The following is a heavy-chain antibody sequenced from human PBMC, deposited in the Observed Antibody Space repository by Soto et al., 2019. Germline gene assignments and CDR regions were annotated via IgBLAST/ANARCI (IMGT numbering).Heavy chain of an antibody. V-gene: IGHV3-48*03. D-gene: IGHD3-3*01. Sequence: EVQLVESGGGLVQPGGSLRLSCAASGFTFSSYEMNWVRQAPGKGLEWVSYISSSGSTIYYADSVKGRFTISRDNAKNSLYLQMNSLRAEDTAVYYCARNYDFWSGPMDYYYYGMDVWGQGTTVTVSS. CDR2: ISSSGSTI. J-gene: IGHJ6*02. CDR1: GFTFSSYE. CDR3: ARNYDFWSGPMDYYYYGMDV.